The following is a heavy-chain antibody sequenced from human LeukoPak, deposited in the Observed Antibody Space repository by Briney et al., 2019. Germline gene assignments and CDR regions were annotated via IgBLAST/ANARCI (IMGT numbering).Heavy chain of an antibody. D-gene: IGHD3-22*01. J-gene: IGHJ3*02. Sequence: GESLKISCKGSGYSFTSYWIGWVRQMPGKDLEWMGIIYPGDSDTRYSPSFQGQVNISAEKSNRTTYLQWSSLKASDTDMYYCARSYYYVSSGFPRDAFDIWGQGTMVTVSS. CDR3: ARSYYYVSSGFPRDAFDI. V-gene: IGHV5-51*01. CDR1: GYSFTSYW. CDR2: IYPGDSDT.